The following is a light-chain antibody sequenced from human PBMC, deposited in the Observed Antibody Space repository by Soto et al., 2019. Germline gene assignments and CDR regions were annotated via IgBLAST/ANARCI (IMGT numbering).Light chain of an antibody. CDR2: DVS. CDR1: SSDVGGYNY. CDR3: SSYTSSSTRV. Sequence: QSVLTQPASVSGSPGQSITISCTGTSSDVGGYNYVSWYQQHPGKAPKLMIYDVSNRPSGVSNRFSGSKSGNTASLTIFGLQAEDEADYYCSSYTSSSTRVFGTGTMVTVL. V-gene: IGLV2-14*01. J-gene: IGLJ1*01.